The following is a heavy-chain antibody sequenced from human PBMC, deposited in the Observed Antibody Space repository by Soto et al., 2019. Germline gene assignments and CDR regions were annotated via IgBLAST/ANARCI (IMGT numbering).Heavy chain of an antibody. Sequence: GESLKTSCKGSGYSFTSYWIGWVRQMPGKGLEWMGIIYPGDSDTRYSPAFKGKVTISADNSISTTYLQWSSQKASDTAMYYCARHPSIAALTHFDYWGQGTLVTVSS. V-gene: IGHV5-51*01. CDR3: ARHPSIAALTHFDY. J-gene: IGHJ4*02. D-gene: IGHD6-6*01. CDR2: IYPGDSDT. CDR1: GYSFTSYW.